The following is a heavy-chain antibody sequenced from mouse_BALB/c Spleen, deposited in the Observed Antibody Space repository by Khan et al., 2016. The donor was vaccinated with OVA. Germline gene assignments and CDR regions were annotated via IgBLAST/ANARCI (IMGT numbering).Heavy chain of an antibody. V-gene: IGHV3-6*02. D-gene: IGHD3-1*01. J-gene: IGHJ3*01. Sequence: EVQLVESGPGLVKPSQSLSLSCSVTAYSITSGYFWNWIRQFPGNKLEWMGYIRYDGNSNYNPSLKNRISITRDTSRTQFFLKLITVTLEDKATNFCAGGGSSGPAWFAYWGQGTLVTVSA. CDR1: AYSITSGYF. CDR3: AGGGSSGPAWFAY. CDR2: IRYDGNS.